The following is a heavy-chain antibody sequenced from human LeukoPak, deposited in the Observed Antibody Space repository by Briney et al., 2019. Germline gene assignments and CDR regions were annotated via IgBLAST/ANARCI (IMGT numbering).Heavy chain of an antibody. CDR3: AKSRDGYNPTDY. Sequence: GASVKVSCKASGYTFTSYGISWVRQAPGQGLEWMGWISVYNGNTNYAQKLQGRVTMTTDTSTSTAYMELRSLRSDDTAVYYCAKSRDGYNPTDYWGQGTLVTVSS. J-gene: IGHJ4*02. V-gene: IGHV1-18*01. CDR1: GYTFTSYG. CDR2: ISVYNGNT. D-gene: IGHD5-24*01.